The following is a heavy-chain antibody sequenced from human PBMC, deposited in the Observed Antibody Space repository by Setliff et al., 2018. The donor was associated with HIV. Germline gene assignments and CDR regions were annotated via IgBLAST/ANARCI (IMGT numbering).Heavy chain of an antibody. Sequence: SLRLSCAASGFTFSSYWMNWVRQAPGKGLEWVANIKQDGTEKYYVDSVKGRFTISRDNAKNSLYLQMNSLRAEDTAVYYCARASRVRAHHDYSNYKGWFDPWGQGTLVTVSS. D-gene: IGHD4-4*01. CDR1: GFTFSSYW. V-gene: IGHV3-7*01. CDR3: ARASRVRAHHDYSNYKGWFDP. CDR2: IKQDGTEK. J-gene: IGHJ5*02.